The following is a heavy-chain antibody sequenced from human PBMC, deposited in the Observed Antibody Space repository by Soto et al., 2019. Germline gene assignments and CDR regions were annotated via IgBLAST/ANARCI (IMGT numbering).Heavy chain of an antibody. J-gene: IGHJ4*02. Sequence: QLQLQESGPGLVKPSETLSLTCTVSGGSLSSSNYHWGWIRQPPGKGRDWIGSMYYSGSTYYNQSLKGRVTISVVTSKNQVSLKLTSVTAAETAVYHCARHVGNSPPGSWGQGTLVTVSS. CDR2: MYYSGST. CDR1: GGSLSSSNYH. D-gene: IGHD1-26*01. V-gene: IGHV4-39*01. CDR3: ARHVGNSPPGS.